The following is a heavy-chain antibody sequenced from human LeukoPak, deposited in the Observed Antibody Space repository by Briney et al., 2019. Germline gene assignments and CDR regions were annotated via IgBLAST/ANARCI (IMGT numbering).Heavy chain of an antibody. CDR1: GFTFSSYG. CDR2: ISYDGSNK. V-gene: IGHV3-30*18. CDR3: AKDLECDY. D-gene: IGHD2/OR15-2a*01. J-gene: IGHJ4*02. Sequence: GGSLRLSCAASGFTFSSYGMHWVRQAPGKGLEWVAVISYDGSNKYYADSVKGRFTTSRDNAKNSLYLQMNSLRAEDTAVYYCAKDLECDYWGQGTLVTVSS.